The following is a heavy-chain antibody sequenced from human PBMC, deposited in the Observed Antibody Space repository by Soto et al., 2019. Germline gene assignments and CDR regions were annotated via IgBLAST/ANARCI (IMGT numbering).Heavy chain of an antibody. J-gene: IGHJ6*03. CDR1: GGSFSDFH. V-gene: IGHV4-34*01. Sequence: QVQLQQWGAGLLKPSETLSLTCAVYGGSFSDFHWSWIRQPPGKGLEWIGEIHHRGNTNYNPSLMSRVTMSVDTSQNQFSLKMTSVTAADTAVYYCARTHYSMDVWDKGTTVTVSS. CDR3: ARTHYSMDV. CDR2: IHHRGNT.